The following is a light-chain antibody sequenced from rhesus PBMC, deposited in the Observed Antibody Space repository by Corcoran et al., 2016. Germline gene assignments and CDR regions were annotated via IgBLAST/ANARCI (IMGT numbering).Light chain of an antibody. CDR3: QQGYGAPYR. J-gene: IGKJ2*01. Sequence: DIQMSQSPSSLSASVGDTVTITCRASQVINNALAWYQQRPGKAPKLLNLGASNLKSGVPSRFSGSRSGTVFTLTVSSLQPEAFATYYCQQGYGAPYRFGQGTKVEIK. CDR1: QVINNA. V-gene: IGKV1-33*01. CDR2: GAS.